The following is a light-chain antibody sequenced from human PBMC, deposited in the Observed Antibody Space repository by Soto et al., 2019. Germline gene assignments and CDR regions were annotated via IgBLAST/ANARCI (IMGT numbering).Light chain of an antibody. CDR3: QQYNKWPPWT. Sequence: EIVLTQSPGTLSLSPGERATLSCRASQSVSSNLAWYQQTPGQTPRLLIYGASTRATGIPDRFSGSGSGTEFTLTISSLQSEDFAVYYCQQYNKWPPWTFGQGTKVDI. J-gene: IGKJ1*01. CDR2: GAS. CDR1: QSVSSN. V-gene: IGKV3-15*01.